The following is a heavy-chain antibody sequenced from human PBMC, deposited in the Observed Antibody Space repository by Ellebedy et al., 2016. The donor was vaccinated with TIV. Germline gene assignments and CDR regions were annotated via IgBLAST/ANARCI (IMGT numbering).Heavy chain of an antibody. D-gene: IGHD2-15*01. J-gene: IGHJ4*02. CDR1: GGSISSYY. Sequence: SETLSLXXTVSGGSISSYYWSWIRQPPGKGLEWIGYIYYSGSTNYNPSLQSRVTISGDTSKNQFSLKLSSVTAADTAVYYCARFRGGGGSSYFDHWGQGTLVTVSS. CDR2: IYYSGST. CDR3: ARFRGGGGSSYFDH. V-gene: IGHV4-59*13.